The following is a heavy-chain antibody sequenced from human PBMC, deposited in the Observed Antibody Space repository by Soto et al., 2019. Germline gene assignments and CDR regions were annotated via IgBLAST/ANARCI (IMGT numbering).Heavy chain of an antibody. CDR1: GFTLSDYA. Sequence: VQMLESGGGLVQPGGSLRLSCVASGFTLSDYAMTWVRQAPGKGLEWVASMSGSGGTAYYADSVEGRFTVSRDNSKNTLYLQLNSLTVEDTAVYYCAKGDCSSISCLSFQHWGQGTLVTVSS. J-gene: IGHJ1*01. CDR3: AKGDCSSISCLSFQH. V-gene: IGHV3-23*01. D-gene: IGHD2-2*01. CDR2: MSGSGGTA.